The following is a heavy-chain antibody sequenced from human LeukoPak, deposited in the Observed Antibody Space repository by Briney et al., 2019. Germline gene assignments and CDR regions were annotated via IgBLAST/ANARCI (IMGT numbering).Heavy chain of an antibody. V-gene: IGHV1-18*01. CDR1: GYTFTSYG. CDR2: ISAYNGNT. CDR3: AREPRRYYDSSGYDY. J-gene: IGHJ4*02. Sequence: GASVKVSCKASGYTFTSYGISWVRQAPGQGLEWMGWISAYNGNTNYAQKLQGRVTMTTDTSTSTAYTELRSLRSDDTAVYYRAREPRRYYDSSGYDYWGQGTLVTVSS. D-gene: IGHD3-22*01.